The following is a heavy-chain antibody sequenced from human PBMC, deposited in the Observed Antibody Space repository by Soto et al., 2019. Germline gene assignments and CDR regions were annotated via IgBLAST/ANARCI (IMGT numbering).Heavy chain of an antibody. CDR1: GYSFAGYW. J-gene: IGHJ4*02. D-gene: IGHD3-22*01. V-gene: IGHV5-10-1*01. CDR2: IDPSDSQT. CDR3: ARQIYDSDTGPNFQYYFDS. Sequence: GESLKISCKGSGYSFAGYWTTWVRQKPGKGLEWMGRIDPSDSQTYYSPSFRGHVTISVTKSITTVFLQWSSLRASDTAMYYCARQIYDSDTGPNFQYYFDSWGQGTPVTVS.